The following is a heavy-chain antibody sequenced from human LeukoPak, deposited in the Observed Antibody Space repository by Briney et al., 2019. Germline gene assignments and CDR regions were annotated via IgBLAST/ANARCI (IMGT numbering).Heavy chain of an antibody. Sequence: GGSLRLSCAASGFTFSSYSMNWVRQAPGKGLEWVSSISSSSSYIYYADSVKGRFTISRDNAKNSLYLQMNSLRAEDTAVYYCAREDDYGDYGFDYWGQGTLVTVSS. D-gene: IGHD4-17*01. CDR1: GFTFSSYS. CDR2: ISSSSSYI. CDR3: AREDDYGDYGFDY. V-gene: IGHV3-21*01. J-gene: IGHJ4*02.